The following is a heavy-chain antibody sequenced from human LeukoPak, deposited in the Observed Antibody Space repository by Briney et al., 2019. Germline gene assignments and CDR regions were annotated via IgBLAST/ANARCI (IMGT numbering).Heavy chain of an antibody. D-gene: IGHD3-9*01. Sequence: SETLSLTCTVSGGSISSSSYYWGWIRQPPGKGLEWIGSLHYSGSTHYNPSLKSRVTISVDTSKNQFSLKLSSVTAADTAVYYCASVYYDILTGYSPLYWGQGTLVTVSS. CDR1: GGSISSSSYY. J-gene: IGHJ4*02. CDR3: ASVYYDILTGYSPLY. V-gene: IGHV4-39*07. CDR2: LHYSGST.